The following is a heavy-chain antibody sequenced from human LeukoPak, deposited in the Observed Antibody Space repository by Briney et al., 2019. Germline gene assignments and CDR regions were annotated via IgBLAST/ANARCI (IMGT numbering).Heavy chain of an antibody. D-gene: IGHD3-10*01. CDR1: GGSIISYY. Sequence: SETLSLTCTVSGGSIISYYWSWIRQPPGKGLEWIGYIYYSGSTNYNPSLKSRVTISVDTSKNQFSLKLSSVTAADTAVYYCARGGPYGSGSYYSFDYWGQGTLVTVSS. CDR3: ARGGPYGSGSYYSFDY. V-gene: IGHV4-59*01. CDR2: IYYSGST. J-gene: IGHJ4*02.